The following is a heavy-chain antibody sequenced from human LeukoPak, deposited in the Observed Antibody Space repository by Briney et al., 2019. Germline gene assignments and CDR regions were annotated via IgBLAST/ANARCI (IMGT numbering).Heavy chain of an antibody. V-gene: IGHV1-46*04. CDR3: GGFSYGGGGYFDY. D-gene: IGHD5-18*01. CDR2: INPSGGST. CDR1: GYTFTNYY. Sequence: ASVKVSCKASGYTFTNYYMHWVRQAPGQGLEWMGIINPSGGSTSYAQKLQGRVTMTRDTSTSTVHMELRSLRCEDTAVDCCGGFSYGGGGYFDYWGQGTLVTVSS. J-gene: IGHJ4*02.